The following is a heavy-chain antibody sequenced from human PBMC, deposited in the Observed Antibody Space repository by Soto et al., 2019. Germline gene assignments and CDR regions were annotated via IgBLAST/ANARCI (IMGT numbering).Heavy chain of an antibody. CDR2: ISSSSSTI. Sequence: GGSLRLSCAASGFTFSSYSMNWVRQAPGKGLEWVSYISSSSSTIYYADSVKGRFTISRDNAKNSLYLQMNSLRAEDTAVYYCARDEGYDFWCGSNDAFEICGEGTMVTVSS. J-gene: IGHJ3*02. CDR1: GFTFSSYS. V-gene: IGHV3-48*04. CDR3: ARDEGYDFWCGSNDAFEI. D-gene: IGHD3-3*01.